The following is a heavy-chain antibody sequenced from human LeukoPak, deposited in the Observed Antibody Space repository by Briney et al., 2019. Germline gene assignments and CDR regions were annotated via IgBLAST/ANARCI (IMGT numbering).Heavy chain of an antibody. J-gene: IGHJ4*02. Sequence: SETLSLTCTVSGGSISSYYWSWIRQPPGKGLEWIGYIYYSGSTNYNPSLKSRVTISVDTSKNQFSLKLSSVTAADTAVYYCARDRRYYDSSGYHSIFDYWGQGTLVTVSS. CDR3: ARDRRYYDSSGYHSIFDY. CDR2: IYYSGST. CDR1: GGSISSYY. D-gene: IGHD3-22*01. V-gene: IGHV4-59*01.